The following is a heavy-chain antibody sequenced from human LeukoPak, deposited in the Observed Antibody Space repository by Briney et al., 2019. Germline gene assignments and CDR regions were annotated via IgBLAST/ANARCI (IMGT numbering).Heavy chain of an antibody. CDR3: ARDAGYDILTGYWRVYHGKDV. CDR1: GFTFSSYW. CDR2: IKQDGSEK. D-gene: IGHD3-9*01. J-gene: IGHJ6*02. V-gene: IGHV3-7*03. Sequence: GGSLRLSCAASGFTFSSYWMSWVRQAPGKGLEWVANIKQDGSEKYYVDSVKGRFTISRDNAKNSLYLQMNSLRAEDTAVYYCARDAGYDILTGYWRVYHGKDVWGQGTTVTVSS.